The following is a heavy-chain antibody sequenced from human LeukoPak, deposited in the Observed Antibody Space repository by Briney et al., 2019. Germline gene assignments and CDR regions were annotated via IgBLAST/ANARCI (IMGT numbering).Heavy chain of an antibody. Sequence: GGSLRLSCVASGFTFNNYAMHWVRQAPGKGLEWVAVISDDGSKKYNADSVKGRFTISRDNSKNTLYLQMNSLRDEDTAVYYCARVRRSFFVRGAVDGKDVWGQGTKVTVSS. D-gene: IGHD3-10*02. CDR3: ARVRRSFFVRGAVDGKDV. CDR1: GFTFNNYA. V-gene: IGHV3-30-3*01. CDR2: ISDDGSKK. J-gene: IGHJ6*02.